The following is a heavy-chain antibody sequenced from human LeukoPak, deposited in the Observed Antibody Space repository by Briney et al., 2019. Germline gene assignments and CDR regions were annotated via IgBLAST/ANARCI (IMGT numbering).Heavy chain of an antibody. CDR1: GGSISSSSHF. V-gene: IGHV4-39*01. D-gene: IGHD3-10*01. CDR2: INYSGST. Sequence: PSETLSLTCTVSGGSISSSSHFWSWLRQPPGKGLVWIASINYSGSTYYNPSLKSRVTISVDTSKNQFSLKLSSVTAADTAVFYCVRYVVSGSGIYYFDYWGQGTLVTVSS. CDR3: VRYVVSGSGIYYFDY. J-gene: IGHJ4*02.